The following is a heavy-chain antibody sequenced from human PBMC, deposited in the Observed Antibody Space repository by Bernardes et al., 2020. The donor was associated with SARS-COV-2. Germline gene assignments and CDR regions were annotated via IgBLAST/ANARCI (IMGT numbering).Heavy chain of an antibody. CDR1: GFTFSSYG. J-gene: IGHJ4*02. Sequence: GGSLRLSCAASGFTFSSYGMHWVRQAPGKGLEWVAVIWYDGSNKYYADSVKGRFTISRDNSKNTLYLQMNSLRAEDTAVYYCARDREAYCGGDCYPALDYWGQGTLVAVSS. CDR3: ARDREAYCGGDCYPALDY. CDR2: IWYDGSNK. D-gene: IGHD2-21*02. V-gene: IGHV3-33*01.